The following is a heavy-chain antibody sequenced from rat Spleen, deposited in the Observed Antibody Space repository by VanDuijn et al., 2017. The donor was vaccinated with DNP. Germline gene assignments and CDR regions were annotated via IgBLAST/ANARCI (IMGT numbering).Heavy chain of an antibody. CDR1: GLTFSDHN. V-gene: IGHV5-25*01. CDR2: FSTRGDDT. Sequence: EVQLVESGGGLVQPGRSLKLSCAVSGLTFSDHNMAWVRQAPTKGLEWVATFSTRGDDTYYRDSVRGRFTISRDNAKSTLYLQMNKLGSEDTAIYCCAKGPNYGIYSDYFDYWGQGVMLTVSS. CDR3: AKGPNYGIYSDYFDY. J-gene: IGHJ2*01. D-gene: IGHD1-11*01.